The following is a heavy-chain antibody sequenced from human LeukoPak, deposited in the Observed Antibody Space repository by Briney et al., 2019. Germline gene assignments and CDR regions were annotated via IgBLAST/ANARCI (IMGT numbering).Heavy chain of an antibody. CDR1: GYTLTELS. V-gene: IGHV1-24*01. CDR2: FDPEDGET. CDR3: ARDAAIAVAGYYFDY. Sequence: ASVKVSCKVSGYTLTELSMHWVRQAPGKGLEWMGGFDPEDGETIYAQKFQGRVTMTEDTSTDTAYMELRSLRSDDTAVYYCARDAAIAVAGYYFDYWGQGTLVTVSS. J-gene: IGHJ4*02. D-gene: IGHD6-19*01.